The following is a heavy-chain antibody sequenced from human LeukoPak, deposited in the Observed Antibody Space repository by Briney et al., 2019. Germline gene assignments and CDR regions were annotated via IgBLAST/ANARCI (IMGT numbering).Heavy chain of an antibody. V-gene: IGHV3-66*02. CDR1: GFTFSSYA. Sequence: GGSLRLSCAASGFTFSSYAMSWVRQAPGKGLEWVSVIYSGGSTYYADSVKGRFTISRDNSKNTLYLQMNSLRAEDTAVYYCARTIPQDYDSSGYPHFDYWGQGTLVTVSS. D-gene: IGHD3-22*01. CDR3: ARTIPQDYDSSGYPHFDY. J-gene: IGHJ4*02. CDR2: IYSGGST.